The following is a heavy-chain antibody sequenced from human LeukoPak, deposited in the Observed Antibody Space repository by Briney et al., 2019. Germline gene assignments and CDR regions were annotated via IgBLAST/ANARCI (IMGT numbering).Heavy chain of an antibody. J-gene: IGHJ3*02. CDR3: TRDCSGGSCWGDAFDI. CDR2: IRSKAYGGTT. Sequence: QPGRSLRLSCIASGFTFGDYAMSWVRQAPGKGLEWVGFIRSKAYGGTTEYAASVKSRSTISRDDSKSIAYLQMNSLRTEDTAVFYRTRDCSGGSCWGDAFDIWGQGTMVTVSS. CDR1: GFTFGDYA. V-gene: IGHV3-49*04. D-gene: IGHD2-15*01.